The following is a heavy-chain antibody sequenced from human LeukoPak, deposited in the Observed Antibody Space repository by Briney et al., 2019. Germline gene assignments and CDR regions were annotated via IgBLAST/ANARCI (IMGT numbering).Heavy chain of an antibody. CDR2: INDGGSIT. V-gene: IGHV3-23*01. D-gene: IGHD3-10*01. CDR3: AKSRGSGSSMPRGVNFDY. CDR1: GFTFSSYD. J-gene: IGHJ4*02. Sequence: GGALRLSCAASGFTFSSYDMTWVRQAPGRGLEWVSTINDGGSITYYADSVKGRFTISRDNSKNTLFLQMSSLRAEDTAVYYCAKSRGSGSSMPRGVNFDYWGQATLVTVSS.